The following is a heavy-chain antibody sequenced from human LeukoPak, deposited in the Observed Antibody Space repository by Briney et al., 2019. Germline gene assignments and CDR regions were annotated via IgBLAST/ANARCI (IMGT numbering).Heavy chain of an antibody. CDR2: ISGSGGST. CDR3: AKDHYYDSSGLDY. V-gene: IGHV3-23*01. CDR1: GFTFSSYA. D-gene: IGHD3-22*01. Sequence: PGGSLRLSCAASGFTFSSYAMSWARQAPGKGLEWVSAISGSGGSTYYADSVKGRFTISRDNSKNTLYLQMNSLRAEDTAVYYCAKDHYYDSSGLDYWGQGTLVTVSS. J-gene: IGHJ4*02.